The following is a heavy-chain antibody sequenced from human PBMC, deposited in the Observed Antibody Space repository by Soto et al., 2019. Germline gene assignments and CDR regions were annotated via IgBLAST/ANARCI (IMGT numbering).Heavy chain of an antibody. Sequence: GGSLRLSCAASGFTFSSYGMHWVRQAPGKGLEWVAVISYDGSNKYYADSVKGRFTISRENSKNMVYLQMNSLRAEDTAVYYCAKDLREMATIRPDYWGQGILVTVSS. CDR3: AKDLREMATIRPDY. J-gene: IGHJ4*02. CDR1: GFTFSSYG. CDR2: ISYDGSNK. D-gene: IGHD5-12*01. V-gene: IGHV3-30*18.